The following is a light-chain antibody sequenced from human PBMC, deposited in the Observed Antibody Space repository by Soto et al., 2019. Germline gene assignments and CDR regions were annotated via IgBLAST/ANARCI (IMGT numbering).Light chain of an antibody. CDR1: QSISSW. J-gene: IGKJ1*01. V-gene: IGKV1-5*01. CDR3: QQYNSYHRT. Sequence: DIQMTQSPSTLSASVGDRVTITCRASQSISSWLAWYQQKPGKAPKLLIYDGSRLESGVPSRFSGSGSGTEFTLTISSLQPDDFATYYCQQYNSYHRTFGQGTKVEIK. CDR2: DGS.